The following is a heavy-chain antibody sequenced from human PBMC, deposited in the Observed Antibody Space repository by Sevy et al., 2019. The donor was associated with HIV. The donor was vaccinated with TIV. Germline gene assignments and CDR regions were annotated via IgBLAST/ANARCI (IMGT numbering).Heavy chain of an antibody. J-gene: IGHJ1*01. D-gene: IGHD6-13*01. Sequence: LSLTCAASGFTFSGSAMHWVRQASGKGLEWVGRIRSKANSYATAYAASVKGRFTISRDDSKNTAYLQMNSLKTEDTAVYYCTTGYSSSWYWHWGQGTLVTVSS. CDR1: GFTFSGSA. V-gene: IGHV3-73*01. CDR2: IRSKANSYAT. CDR3: TTGYSSSWYWH.